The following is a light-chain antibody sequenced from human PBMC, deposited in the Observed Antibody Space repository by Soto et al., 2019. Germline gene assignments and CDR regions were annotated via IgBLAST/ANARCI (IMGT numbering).Light chain of an antibody. J-gene: IGLJ1*01. CDR2: VNS. CDR3: QSYDSSLSGYV. CDR1: SSNIGAGYD. V-gene: IGLV1-40*01. Sequence: QSVLTQPPSVSGAPGQRVTVSCTGSSSNIGAGYDVHWYQQLPGTAPKLLIYVNSNRPSGVPHRLSGSKSGTSASLAITGLQAEDEADHYCQSYDSSLSGYVFGAGTKLTVL.